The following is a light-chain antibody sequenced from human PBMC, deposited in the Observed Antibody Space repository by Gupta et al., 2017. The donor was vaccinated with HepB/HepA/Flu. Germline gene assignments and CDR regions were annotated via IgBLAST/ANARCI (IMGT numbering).Light chain of an antibody. V-gene: IGKV1D-12*01. CDR2: AAS. CDR3: QQSDSFPFT. CDR1: QGISRF. Sequence: DIQMTQSPSSVSASVGDRVTITCRASQGISRFLAWYQQKPGKAPKLLIYAASNLQSGVPLRFSGNGSGTDFTLTLSGQQPEDFATYYCQQSDSFPFTFGPGTKVEIK. J-gene: IGKJ3*01.